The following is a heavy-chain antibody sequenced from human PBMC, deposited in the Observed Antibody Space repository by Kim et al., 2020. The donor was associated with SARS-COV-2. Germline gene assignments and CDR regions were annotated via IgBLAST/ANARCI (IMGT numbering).Heavy chain of an antibody. J-gene: IGHJ4*02. V-gene: IGHV3-7*03. CDR1: GFTFSNYG. Sequence: GGSLRLSCAASGFTFSNYGMSWVRQAPGKGLEWVANINQDGSEKYSVDSVKGRFTISRDNAKNSLYLQMNSLRAEDTAVYYCARDGSSGDYEGALYYFDYWGQGTLVTVSS. CDR2: INQDGSEK. CDR3: ARDGSSGDYEGALYYFDY. D-gene: IGHD4-17*01.